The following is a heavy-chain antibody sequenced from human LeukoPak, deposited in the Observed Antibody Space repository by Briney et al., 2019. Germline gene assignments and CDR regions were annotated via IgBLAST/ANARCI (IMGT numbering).Heavy chain of an antibody. D-gene: IGHD6-13*01. CDR3: AKQSAGSAAWYSLHYDF. V-gene: IGHV3-23*01. J-gene: IGHJ4*02. CDR1: GFTFSNYA. CDR2: VDGGGGGT. Sequence: GGSLRLSCAASGFTFSNYATTWVRQAPGRGLEWVSSVDGGGGGTYYADSVKGRFTISRDNSKDTLYLQMNGLRAEDTAVYFCAKQSAGSAAWYSLHYDFWGQGTLVTVSS.